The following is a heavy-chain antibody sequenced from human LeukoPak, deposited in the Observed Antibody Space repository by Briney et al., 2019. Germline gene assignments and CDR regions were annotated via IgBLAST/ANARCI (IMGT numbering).Heavy chain of an antibody. D-gene: IGHD6-19*01. V-gene: IGHV3-21*01. CDR1: GFTFSLYS. J-gene: IGHJ4*02. Sequence: KTGGSLRLSCAASGFTFSLYSMNWVRQAPGEGLEWVSSISSSSSDKYYADSIKGRFTISRDNAKNSLYLQMSSLRAEDTAVYYCARDRLSSGCFDCWGQGTLVTVSS. CDR2: ISSSSSDK. CDR3: ARDRLSSGCFDC.